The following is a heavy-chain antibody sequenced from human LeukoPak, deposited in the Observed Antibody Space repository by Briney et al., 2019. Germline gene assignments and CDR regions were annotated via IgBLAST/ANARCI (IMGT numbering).Heavy chain of an antibody. CDR3: ARLDYGDYGYSALFDY. V-gene: IGHV7-4-1*02. CDR2: INTNTGNP. J-gene: IGHJ4*02. CDR1: GYTFTDYG. Sequence: ASVKVSCKASGYTFTDYGMSWMRQAPGQGLEWMGWINTNTGNPTYAQGFTGRFVFSLDTSVSTAYLQITSLKAEDTAVYYCARLDYGDYGYSALFDYWGQGTLVTVSS. D-gene: IGHD4-17*01.